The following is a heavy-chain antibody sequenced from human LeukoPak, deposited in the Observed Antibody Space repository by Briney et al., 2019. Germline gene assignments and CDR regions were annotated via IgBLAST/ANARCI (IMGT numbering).Heavy chain of an antibody. V-gene: IGHV1-69*13. CDR2: IIPIFGTA. Sequence: ASVKVSCKASGGTFSNYAFSWVRQAPGQGLEWMGGIIPIFGTANYAQKFQGRVTITADESTSTAYMELSSLRSEDTAVYYCARDPYGSGENWFDPWGQGTLVTVSS. CDR1: GGTFSNYA. CDR3: ARDPYGSGENWFDP. J-gene: IGHJ5*02. D-gene: IGHD3-10*01.